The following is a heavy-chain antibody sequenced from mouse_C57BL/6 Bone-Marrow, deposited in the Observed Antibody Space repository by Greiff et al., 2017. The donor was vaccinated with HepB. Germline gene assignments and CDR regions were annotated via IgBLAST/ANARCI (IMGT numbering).Heavy chain of an antibody. Sequence: VQLQQSGAELVRPGASVKLSCTASGFNIKDDYMHWVKQRPEPGLEWIGWIDPENGDTEYASKFQGKATITADTSSNTAYLQLSSLTSEDTAVYYCTEPRLNYWGQGTTLTVSS. J-gene: IGHJ2*01. D-gene: IGHD3-2*02. CDR1: GFNIKDDY. CDR2: IDPENGDT. V-gene: IGHV14-4*01. CDR3: TEPRLNY.